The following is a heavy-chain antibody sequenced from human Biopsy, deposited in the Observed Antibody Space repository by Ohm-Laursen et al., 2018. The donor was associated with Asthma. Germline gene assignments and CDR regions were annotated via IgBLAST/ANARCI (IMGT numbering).Heavy chain of an antibody. Sequence: ASVKVSCKSLGGTFISYAMHWVRQAPGQRLEWMGWINAGNGNTKYSQKFQGRVTITRDTSASTAYMDLSSLRSEDTAVYYCARKAGSCISRTCYSLDFWGQGTLVTVSS. CDR3: ARKAGSCISRTCYSLDF. V-gene: IGHV1-3*01. CDR2: INAGNGNT. CDR1: GGTFISYA. J-gene: IGHJ4*02. D-gene: IGHD2-2*01.